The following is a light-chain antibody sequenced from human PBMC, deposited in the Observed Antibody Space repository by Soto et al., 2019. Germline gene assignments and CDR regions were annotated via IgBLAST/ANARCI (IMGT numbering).Light chain of an antibody. V-gene: IGKV1-5*03. Sequence: DIQMTQSPATLSASVGDSVTITCRASQSITNWLAWYHVKPGKAPKLLIHEASNLHSGVSSRFTGRGYGTDFTLTITSLQPEDFAIYYCQQYKSYWMFGQGTKVDIK. J-gene: IGKJ1*01. CDR1: QSITNW. CDR2: EAS. CDR3: QQYKSYWM.